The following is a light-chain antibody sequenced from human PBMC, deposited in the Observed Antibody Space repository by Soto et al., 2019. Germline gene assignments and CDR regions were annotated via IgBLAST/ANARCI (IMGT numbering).Light chain of an antibody. V-gene: IGLV2-23*01. Sequence: QSVLTQPASVSGSPGQSITTSCTGTSSDVGSYNLVSWYQHHPGKAPKLMIYEGSKRPSGVSNRFSGSKSGNTASLTISGLQAEDEADYYCCSYAGGSTYVFGSGTKVTVL. CDR2: EGS. CDR3: CSYAGGSTYV. CDR1: SSDVGSYNL. J-gene: IGLJ1*01.